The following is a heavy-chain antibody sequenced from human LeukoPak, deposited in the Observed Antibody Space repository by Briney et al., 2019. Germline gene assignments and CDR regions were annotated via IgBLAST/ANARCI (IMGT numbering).Heavy chain of an antibody. CDR1: GGSISSGGYY. D-gene: IGHD1-26*01. J-gene: IGHJ6*02. CDR3: ARGLKEGGSYYGYYYYGMDV. Sequence: PSETLSLTCTVSGGSISSGGYYWSWIRQPPGKGLEWIGYIYYSGSTNYNPSLKSRVTISVDTSKNQFSLKLSSVTAADTAVYYCARGLKEGGSYYGYYYYGMDVWGQGTTVTVSS. CDR2: IYYSGST. V-gene: IGHV4-61*08.